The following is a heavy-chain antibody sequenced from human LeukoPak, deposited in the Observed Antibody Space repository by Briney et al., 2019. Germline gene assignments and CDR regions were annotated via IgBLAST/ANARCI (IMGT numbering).Heavy chain of an antibody. Sequence: SQTLSLTCTVSGGSISSGDYYWSWIRQPPGKGLEWIAYMYYSGSTYYNPSLKSRVTMSADTSKNQLSLKLSSVAAADTAVYYCARPYYYDSRIDPWGQGILVTVSS. CDR1: GGSISSGDYY. CDR2: MYYSGST. V-gene: IGHV4-30-4*01. J-gene: IGHJ5*02. CDR3: ARPYYYDSRIDP. D-gene: IGHD3-22*01.